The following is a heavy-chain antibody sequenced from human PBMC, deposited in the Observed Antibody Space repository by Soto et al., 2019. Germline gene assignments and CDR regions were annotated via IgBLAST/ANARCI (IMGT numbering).Heavy chain of an antibody. J-gene: IGHJ4*02. D-gene: IGHD3-10*01. Sequence: ASVKLSCKASGYAFSHYGISWARQAPGQGVECMGWTGAYNGNTNDPQKLQGRITMTANRSTGTVYMELRGLRSDHTAVYFWVKDLDGSGSYYNDYWGQGTLVTVSA. CDR1: GYAFSHYG. CDR2: TGAYNGNT. CDR3: VKDLDGSGSYYNDY. V-gene: IGHV1-18*01.